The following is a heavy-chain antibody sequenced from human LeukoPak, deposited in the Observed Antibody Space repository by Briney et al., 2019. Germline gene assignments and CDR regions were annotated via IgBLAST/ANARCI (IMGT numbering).Heavy chain of an antibody. J-gene: IGHJ6*03. Sequence: GGSLRLSCAASGFTFSDYYMSWIRQAPGKGLEWVSYISSSGSTIYYADSVKGRFTISRDNAKNSLYLQMNSLRAEDTAVYYCARFYSGDYLWAYYYYMDVWGKGTTVTVSS. D-gene: IGHD4-17*01. V-gene: IGHV3-11*04. CDR3: ARFYSGDYLWAYYYYMDV. CDR1: GFTFSDYY. CDR2: ISSSGSTI.